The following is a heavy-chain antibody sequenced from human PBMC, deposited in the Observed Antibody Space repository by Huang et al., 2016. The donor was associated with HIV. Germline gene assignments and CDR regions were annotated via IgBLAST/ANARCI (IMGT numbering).Heavy chain of an antibody. CDR3: ARRFRVAATRKWFDP. Sequence: QVQLQQWGAGLLKPSETLALTCAVYGESLGTYYWAWIRLPPGKGLQWMWEVKDGGDINYNPSLESRVTISVEPSRNQVSLTLTSMTAADTATYYCARRFRVAATRKWFDPWGQGTLVIVSS. CDR2: VKDGGDI. CDR1: GESLGTYY. V-gene: IGHV4-34*01. J-gene: IGHJ5*02. D-gene: IGHD3-10*01.